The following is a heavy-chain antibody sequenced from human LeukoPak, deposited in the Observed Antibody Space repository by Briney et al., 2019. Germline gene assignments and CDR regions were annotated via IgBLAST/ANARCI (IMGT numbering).Heavy chain of an antibody. CDR2: IYYSGST. CDR1: GGSFSGYY. J-gene: IGHJ6*02. D-gene: IGHD3-10*01. V-gene: IGHV4-59*01. Sequence: PSETLSLTCAVYGGSFSGYYWSWIRQPPGKGLEWIGYIYYSGSTNYNPSLKSRVTISVDTSKNQFSLKLSSVTATDTAVYYCARDQRVDYGSGSLMRNYQSYGMDVWGQGTTVTVSS. CDR3: ARDQRVDYGSGSLMRNYQSYGMDV.